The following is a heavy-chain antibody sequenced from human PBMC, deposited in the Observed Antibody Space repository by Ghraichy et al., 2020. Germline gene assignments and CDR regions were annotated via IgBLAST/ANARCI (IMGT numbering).Heavy chain of an antibody. D-gene: IGHD3-22*01. J-gene: IGHJ4*02. CDR3: AKRGYYDSSGYHTHVY. CDR2: ISDSGGGT. V-gene: IGHV3-23*01. Sequence: GGSQRLSCAASGFSFSSYAMSWVRQAPGKGLEWVSCISDSGGGTYYADSVKGRFTVSRDNSKNTLYLQMNSLRAGDTAVYYCAKRGYYDSSGYHTHVYWGQGALVTVSS. CDR1: GFSFSSYA.